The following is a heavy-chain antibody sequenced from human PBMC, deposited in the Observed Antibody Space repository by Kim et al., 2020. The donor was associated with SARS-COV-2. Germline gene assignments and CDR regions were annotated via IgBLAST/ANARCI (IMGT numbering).Heavy chain of an antibody. J-gene: IGHJ4*02. V-gene: IGHV3-30*07. D-gene: IGHD1-26*01. Sequence: YAGAGKGRVTSSRDNSRNTRYLQMNSLRAEDTAVYYWARDVSGDQYYFDYWGQGTLVTVSS. CDR3: ARDVSGDQYYFDY.